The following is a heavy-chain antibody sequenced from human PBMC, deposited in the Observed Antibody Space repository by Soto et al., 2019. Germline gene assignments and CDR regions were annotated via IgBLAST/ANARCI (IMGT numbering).Heavy chain of an antibody. D-gene: IGHD2-2*01. J-gene: IGHJ6*02. CDR3: ARDPGGSCSSTSCLYYYGMDV. V-gene: IGHV1-69*13. CDR2: IIPTFGTA. Sequence: SVKVSCKASGGTFSSYAISWVRQAPGQGLEWMGGIIPTFGTANYAQKFQGRVTITADESTSTAYMELSSLRSEDTAVYYCARDPGGSCSSTSCLYYYGMDVWGQGTTVTVSS. CDR1: GGTFSSYA.